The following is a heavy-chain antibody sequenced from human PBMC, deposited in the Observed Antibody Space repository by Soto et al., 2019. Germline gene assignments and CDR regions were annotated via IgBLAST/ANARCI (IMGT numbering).Heavy chain of an antibody. CDR2: ISTHNGNT. D-gene: IGHD5-12*01. CDR3: ASGYDDDY. J-gene: IGHJ4*02. Sequence: WVRQAPGQGLEWMGWISTHNGNTNYAQKLQGRVTLTTDTSTTTAYMELRSLRSDDTAVYYCASGYDDDYWGQGTLVTVSS. V-gene: IGHV1-18*01.